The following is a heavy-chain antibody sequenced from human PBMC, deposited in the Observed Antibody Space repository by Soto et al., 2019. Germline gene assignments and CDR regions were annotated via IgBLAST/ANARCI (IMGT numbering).Heavy chain of an antibody. D-gene: IGHD3-10*01. CDR3: ATPVSPGGY. Sequence: LSCAASGFSFSSYSMHWVRQAPGKGLEWVSAISSDNTYINYADSVKGRFTISRDDAKNSLYLQMNSLRAEDTAVYYCATPVSPGGYWGLGTLVTVSS. CDR1: GFSFSSYS. V-gene: IGHV3-21*01. CDR2: ISSDNTYI. J-gene: IGHJ4*02.